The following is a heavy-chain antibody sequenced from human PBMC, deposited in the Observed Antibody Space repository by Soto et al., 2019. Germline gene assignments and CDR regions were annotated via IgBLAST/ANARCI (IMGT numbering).Heavy chain of an antibody. D-gene: IGHD2-2*02. CDR1: GFTFSSYS. V-gene: IGHV3-21*01. CDR2: ISSSSSYI. Sequence: EVQLVESGGGLVKPGGSLRLSCAASGFTFSSYSMNWVRQAPGKGLEWVSSISSSSSYIYYADSVKGRFTISRDNAKNSLHLKMNSLRAEDTAVYYCARDPPVVPDALPDYWGQGTLVTVSS. J-gene: IGHJ4*02. CDR3: ARDPPVVPDALPDY.